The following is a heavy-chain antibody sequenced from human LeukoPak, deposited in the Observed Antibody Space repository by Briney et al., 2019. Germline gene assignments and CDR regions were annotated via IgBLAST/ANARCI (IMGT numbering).Heavy chain of an antibody. D-gene: IGHD6-25*01. J-gene: IGHJ4*02. CDR3: ARGSVSGYYFDY. Sequence: SETLSLTCTISGYSISSGYYWGWIRQPPGKGLEWIGSMYHSGTTHYNPSLKSRVTISVDTSKNQFSLKLSSVTAADTAVYYCARGSVSGYYFDYWGQGNLVTVSS. V-gene: IGHV4-38-2*02. CDR1: GYSISSGYY. CDR2: MYHSGTT.